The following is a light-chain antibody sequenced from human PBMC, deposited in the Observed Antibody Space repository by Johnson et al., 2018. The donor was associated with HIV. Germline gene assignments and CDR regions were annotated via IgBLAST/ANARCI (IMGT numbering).Light chain of an antibody. CDR1: SSNIEENS. CDR3: GTWDRGLSSHYV. Sequence: QSVLTQPPSVSAAPGQKVTISCSGSSSNIEENSVSWYQQLPGAAPKVLIYENNKRPSWIPDRFSGSKSGTSATLGITGLPTGDEADYYCGTWDRGLSSHYVFGTGTKVTVL. CDR2: ENN. V-gene: IGLV1-51*02. J-gene: IGLJ1*01.